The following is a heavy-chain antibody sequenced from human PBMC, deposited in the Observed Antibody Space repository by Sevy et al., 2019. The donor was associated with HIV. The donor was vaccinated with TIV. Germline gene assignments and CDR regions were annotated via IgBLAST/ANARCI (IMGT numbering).Heavy chain of an antibody. D-gene: IGHD6-13*01. CDR1: GGSISSHSYY. CDR2: IHYSGRT. V-gene: IGHV4-31*03. Sequence: SETLSLTCSVSGGSISSHSYYWTWIRQHPGKGLEWIGYIHYSGRTYYNPSLKSRVTISLDTSKNQFSLRLRSVTAAETAVYYCARDHGYSNGWFPYYYYYGMDVWGPGTMVTVSS. CDR3: ARDHGYSNGWFPYYYYYGMDV. J-gene: IGHJ6*02.